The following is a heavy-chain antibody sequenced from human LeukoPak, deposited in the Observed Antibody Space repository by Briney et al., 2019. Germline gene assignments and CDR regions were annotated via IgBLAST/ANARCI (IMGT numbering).Heavy chain of an antibody. CDR3: ARSRLQYLPLGNYYMDV. J-gene: IGHJ6*03. Sequence: SQTLSLTCTVSGGSISSGGYYWSWIRQHPGKGLEWIGYIYYSGSTYYNPSLKSRVTISVDTSKNQFSLKLSSVTAADTAVYYCARSRLQYLPLGNYYMDVWGKGTTVTVSS. CDR2: IYYSGST. CDR1: GGSISSGGYY. D-gene: IGHD4-11*01. V-gene: IGHV4-31*03.